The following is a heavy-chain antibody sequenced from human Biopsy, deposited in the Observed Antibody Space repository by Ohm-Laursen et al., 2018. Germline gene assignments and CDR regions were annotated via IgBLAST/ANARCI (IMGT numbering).Heavy chain of an antibody. CDR2: IHYSGST. J-gene: IGHJ4*02. CDR1: GVSISSYF. D-gene: IGHD2-21*02. CDR3: ARGNEVMVTGPYFFDY. V-gene: IGHV4-59*01. Sequence: GTLSLTCPVSGVSISSYFWNWIRQPPGKGLEWIGDIHYSGSTKYNPSLKSRVTISVDMSKSQLSLKLTSVTTADTAVYYCARGNEVMVTGPYFFDYWGQGTLVIVSS.